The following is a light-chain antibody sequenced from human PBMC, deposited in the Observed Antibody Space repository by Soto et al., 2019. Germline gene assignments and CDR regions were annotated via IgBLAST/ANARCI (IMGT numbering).Light chain of an antibody. CDR3: QQYGSSRWT. Sequence: EIVLTQSPGTLSLSPGERATLSCRASQSVSSIYLAWYQQKPGQTPRLLIYGASSRATGIPDRFSGSGSGTDFTLTISRLEPEDFVVYYCQQYGSSRWTFGQGTKVEI. J-gene: IGKJ1*01. V-gene: IGKV3-20*01. CDR2: GAS. CDR1: QSVSSIY.